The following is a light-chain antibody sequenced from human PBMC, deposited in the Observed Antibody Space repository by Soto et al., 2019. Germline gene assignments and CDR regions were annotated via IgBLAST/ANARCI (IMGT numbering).Light chain of an antibody. CDR2: TSS. J-gene: IGKJ5*01. V-gene: IGKV1-5*03. CDR3: QQRSNWPIT. CDR1: QSISIC. Sequence: DIQMTQSPSSLSASVGDRVTITCRASQSISICLNWYQQKPGRAPKLLIYTSSILESGVPSRFSGSGSGTEFTLTISSLEPEDFAVYYCQQRSNWPITFGQGTRLEIK.